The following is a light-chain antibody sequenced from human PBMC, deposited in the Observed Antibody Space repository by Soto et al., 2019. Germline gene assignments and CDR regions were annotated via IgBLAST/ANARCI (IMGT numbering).Light chain of an antibody. CDR3: QQGYSTVLYT. CDR2: AAS. Sequence: DIQMTQSPSSLSASVGDRVTITCRASQSISSHLNWYQQKPGKAPKLLIYAASGLQSGVPSRFSGSGSGTDFTITISSLQPEDFATYYCQQGYSTVLYTFGQGTKLEIK. J-gene: IGKJ2*01. CDR1: QSISSH. V-gene: IGKV1-39*01.